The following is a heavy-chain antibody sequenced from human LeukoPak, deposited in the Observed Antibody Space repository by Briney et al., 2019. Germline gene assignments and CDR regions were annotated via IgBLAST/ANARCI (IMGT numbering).Heavy chain of an antibody. D-gene: IGHD3-3*01. Sequence: GGSLRLSCAASGFIFSSYWMSWVRQAPGKGLEWVANIKQDGSEKYYVDSVKGRFTISRDNARNSLYLQMNSLRAEDTAVYYCAREGFPPKISDFWSGLGPYYYYGMDVWSQGTTVTVSS. J-gene: IGHJ6*02. CDR2: IKQDGSEK. V-gene: IGHV3-7*03. CDR1: GFIFSSYW. CDR3: AREGFPPKISDFWSGLGPYYYYGMDV.